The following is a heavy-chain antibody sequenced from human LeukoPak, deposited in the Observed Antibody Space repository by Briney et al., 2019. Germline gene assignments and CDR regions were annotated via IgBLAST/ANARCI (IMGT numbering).Heavy chain of an antibody. J-gene: IGHJ4*02. CDR3: EKGQGYGDHYPIDY. CDR2: IYPSDSDT. CDR1: GYSFTNYW. D-gene: IGHD4-17*01. Sequence: GDSLKISCYASGYSFTNYWVGWVRQMPGKGLEWMGIIYPSDSDTRYSPSFQGQVTISADKSISTAYLQWSSLKASDTAIYYCEKGQGYGDHYPIDYWGQGTLVTVSS. V-gene: IGHV5-51*01.